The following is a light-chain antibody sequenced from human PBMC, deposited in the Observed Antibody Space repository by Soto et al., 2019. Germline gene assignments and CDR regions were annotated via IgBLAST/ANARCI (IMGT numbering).Light chain of an antibody. Sequence: QSALTQPASVSGSPGQSITISCTGTSSGVGSYNLVSWYQQHPGKAPKLMIYEVSKRPSGVSNRFSGSKSGNTASLTISGLHAEDEAHYYCCSYAGSSTFYVFGTGTKLTVL. CDR3: CSYAGSSTFYV. CDR1: SSGVGSYNL. V-gene: IGLV2-23*02. J-gene: IGLJ1*01. CDR2: EVS.